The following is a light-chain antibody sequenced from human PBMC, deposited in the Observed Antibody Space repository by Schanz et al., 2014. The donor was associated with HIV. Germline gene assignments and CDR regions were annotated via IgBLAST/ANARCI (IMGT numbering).Light chain of an antibody. J-gene: IGLJ2*01. CDR3: SSYAGSNNLEVV. CDR2: ANT. Sequence: QSVLTQPPSVSGAPGQRVTISCTGTRSNIGTGFDVHWYQLLPGTAPKVLIFANTHRPSGVPDRFSGSKSGTSASLAITGLQAEDEADYYCSSYAGSNNLEVVFGGGTKLTVL. V-gene: IGLV1-40*01. CDR1: RSNIGTGFD.